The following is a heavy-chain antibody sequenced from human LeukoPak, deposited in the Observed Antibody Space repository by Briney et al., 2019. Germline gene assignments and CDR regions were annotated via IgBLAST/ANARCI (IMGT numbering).Heavy chain of an antibody. Sequence: ASVKVSCKASGYTFTGYYMHWVRLAPGQGLEWMGWINPNSGGTNYAQKFQGRVTMTRDTSISTAYMELSRLRSDDTAVYYCAREVRDYYGSGSPDYWGQGTLVTVSS. CDR1: GYTFTGYY. CDR3: AREVRDYYGSGSPDY. CDR2: INPNSGGT. V-gene: IGHV1-2*02. J-gene: IGHJ4*02. D-gene: IGHD3-10*01.